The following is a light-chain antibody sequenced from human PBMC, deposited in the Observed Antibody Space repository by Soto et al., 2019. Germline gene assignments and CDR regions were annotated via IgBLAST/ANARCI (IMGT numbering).Light chain of an antibody. CDR1: SSDVGSYNL. Sequence: QSVLTQPASVSGSPGQSITISCTGTSSDVGSYNLVSWYQQHPGKAPKLMIYEGSKRPSGVSNRFSGYKSGNTASLTISGLQAEDEADYYCCSYAGSSTVFGGGTKVTVL. J-gene: IGLJ2*01. CDR2: EGS. V-gene: IGLV2-23*01. CDR3: CSYAGSSTV.